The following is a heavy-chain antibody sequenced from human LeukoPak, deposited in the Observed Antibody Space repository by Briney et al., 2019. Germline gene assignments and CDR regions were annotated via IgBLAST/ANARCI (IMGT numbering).Heavy chain of an antibody. V-gene: IGHV1-69*05. CDR3: ARSSHDYVWGSYLDY. D-gene: IGHD3-16*02. Sequence: ASVKVSCKASGYTFTSYDISWVRQAPGQGLEWMGGIIPIFGTANYAQKFQGRVTITTDESTSTAYMELSSLRSEDTAVYYCARSSHDYVWGSYLDYWGQGTLVTVSS. J-gene: IGHJ4*02. CDR2: IIPIFGTA. CDR1: GYTFTSYD.